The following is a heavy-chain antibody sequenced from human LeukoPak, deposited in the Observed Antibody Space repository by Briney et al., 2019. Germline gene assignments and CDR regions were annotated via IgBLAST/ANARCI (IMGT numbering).Heavy chain of an antibody. Sequence: GGSLRLSCAASGFTFSSYSMNWVRQAPGKGLEWVSSISSSSYIYYADSVKGRFTISRDNAKNSLYLQMNSLRAEDTAVYYCARVKGGGKYREPDYWGQGTLVTVSS. V-gene: IGHV3-21*01. CDR1: GFTFSSYS. D-gene: IGHD1-26*01. CDR3: ARVKGGGKYREPDY. J-gene: IGHJ4*02. CDR2: ISSSSYI.